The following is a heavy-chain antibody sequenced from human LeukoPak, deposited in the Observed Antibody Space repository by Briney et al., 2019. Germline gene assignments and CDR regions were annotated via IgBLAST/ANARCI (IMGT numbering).Heavy chain of an antibody. J-gene: IGHJ4*02. Sequence: PGGSLRLSCAASGFTPSHHAMSWVRQAPGRGLEWVSIIDGSGDTAYYADSVKGRFTFSRDNSKNMLYLQMNSLRADDTAEYYCTKVRCSGNCCYYDYWGQGTQVTVSS. CDR1: GFTPSHHA. D-gene: IGHD2-15*01. CDR3: TKVRCSGNCCYYDY. V-gene: IGHV3-23*01. CDR2: IDGSGDTA.